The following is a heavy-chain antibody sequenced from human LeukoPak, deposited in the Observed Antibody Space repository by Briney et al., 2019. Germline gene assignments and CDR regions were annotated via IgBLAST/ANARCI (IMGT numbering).Heavy chain of an antibody. V-gene: IGHV3-23*01. Sequence: GGSLRLSCAASGFTFSSYAMSWVRQAPGKGLEWVSAISGSGGSTYYADSVKGRFTISRDNSKNTLYLQMNSLRDEDTAVYYCARDLYDSSGYYSVAFDIWGQGTMVTVSS. CDR3: ARDLYDSSGYYSVAFDI. CDR1: GFTFSSYA. D-gene: IGHD3-22*01. J-gene: IGHJ3*02. CDR2: ISGSGGST.